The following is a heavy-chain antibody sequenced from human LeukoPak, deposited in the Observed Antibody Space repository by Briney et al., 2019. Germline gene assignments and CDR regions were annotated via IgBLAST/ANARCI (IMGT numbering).Heavy chain of an antibody. J-gene: IGHJ4*02. CDR3: ARESALCERDCGWLQSVDY. Sequence: ASVKVSCKASGYTFTSYYMHWVRQAPGQGLEWMGIINPSGGSTSYAQKFQGRVTMTRDTSTSTVYMELSSLRSEDTAVYYCARESALCERDCGWLQSVDYWGQGTLVTVSS. CDR1: GYTFTSYY. V-gene: IGHV1-46*01. CDR2: INPSGGST. D-gene: IGHD5-24*01.